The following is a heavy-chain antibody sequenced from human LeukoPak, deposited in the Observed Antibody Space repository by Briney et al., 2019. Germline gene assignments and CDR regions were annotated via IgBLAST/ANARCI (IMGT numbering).Heavy chain of an antibody. V-gene: IGHV3-66*01. CDR3: ARASSGWCFDY. CDR1: GFTVSSNY. J-gene: IGHJ4*02. D-gene: IGHD6-19*01. Sequence: GGSLRLSCAASGFTVSSNYMSWVRQAPGKGLEWVSVIYRGGSTYYADTVKGRFTISRDNSKNTLYLQMNSLRAEDTAVYYCARASSGWCFDYWGQGTLVTVSS. CDR2: IYRGGST.